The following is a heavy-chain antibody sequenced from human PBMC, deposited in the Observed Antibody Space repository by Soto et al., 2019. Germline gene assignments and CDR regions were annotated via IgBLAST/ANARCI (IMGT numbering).Heavy chain of an antibody. D-gene: IGHD3-9*01. CDR3: ARKRMYYDILTGSEYYYYGMDV. CDR2: MNPNSGNT. V-gene: IGHV1-8*01. Sequence: GASVKVSCKASGYTFTSYDINWVRQATGQGLEWMGWMNPNSGNTGYAQKFQGRVTMTRNTSISTAYMELSSLRSEDTAVYYCARKRMYYDILTGSEYYYYGMDVWGQGTTVTV. J-gene: IGHJ6*02. CDR1: GYTFTSYD.